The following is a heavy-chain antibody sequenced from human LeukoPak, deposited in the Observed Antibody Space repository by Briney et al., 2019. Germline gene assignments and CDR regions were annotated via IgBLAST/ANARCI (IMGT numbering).Heavy chain of an antibody. D-gene: IGHD3-10*01. Sequence: GGSLRLSCAASGFTFSSYSMNWVRQAPGKGLEWVSSISSSSSYIYYADSVKGRFTIPRDNAKNSLYLQMNSLRAEDTAVYYCARDGLTMVRGVFDYWGQGTLVTVSS. CDR2: ISSSSSYI. CDR1: GFTFSSYS. J-gene: IGHJ4*02. CDR3: ARDGLTMVRGVFDY. V-gene: IGHV3-21*01.